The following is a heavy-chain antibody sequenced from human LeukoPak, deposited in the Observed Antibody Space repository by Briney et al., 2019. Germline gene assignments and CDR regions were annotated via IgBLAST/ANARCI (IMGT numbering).Heavy chain of an antibody. V-gene: IGHV3-7*01. CDR1: GFTFSGYS. J-gene: IGHJ4*02. CDR2: IKQDGSEK. CDR3: ARATLRRPDY. Sequence: PGGSLRLSCAVSGFTFSGYSMSWVRQAPGKGLEWVANIKQDGSEKNYVDSVKGRFTISRDNAKKSLYLQMNSLRAVDTAVYYCARATLRRPDYWGQGTLVTVSS.